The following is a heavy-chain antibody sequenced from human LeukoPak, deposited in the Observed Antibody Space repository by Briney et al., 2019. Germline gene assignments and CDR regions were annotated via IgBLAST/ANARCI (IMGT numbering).Heavy chain of an antibody. CDR2: ISSSSNYI. J-gene: IGHJ6*02. V-gene: IGHV3-21*01. CDR3: ARDYYGMDV. Sequence: GGSLRLSCAASGFTFSSYNMNWVRQAPGKGLEWVSSISSSSNYIHYADSVKGRFTISRDSSENSLYLQMNSLRAEDTALYYCARDYYGMDVWGQGTTVTVSS. CDR1: GFTFSSYN.